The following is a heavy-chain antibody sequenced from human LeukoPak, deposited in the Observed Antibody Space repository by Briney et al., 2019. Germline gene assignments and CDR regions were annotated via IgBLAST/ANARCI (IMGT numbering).Heavy chain of an antibody. J-gene: IGHJ4*02. CDR2: ISAYNGNT. D-gene: IGHD2/OR15-2a*01. CDR3: ARDLVLAPAFPGDY. Sequence: GASVKVSCKASGGTFSSYAISWVRQAPGQGLEWMGWISAYNGNTNYAQKLQGRVTMTTDTSTSTAYMELRSLRSDDTAVYYCARDLVLAPAFPGDYWGQGTLVTVSS. V-gene: IGHV1-18*01. CDR1: GGTFSSYA.